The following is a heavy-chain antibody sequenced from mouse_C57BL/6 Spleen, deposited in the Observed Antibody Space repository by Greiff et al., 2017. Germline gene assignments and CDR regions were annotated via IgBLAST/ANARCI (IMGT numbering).Heavy chain of an antibody. V-gene: IGHV1-69*01. CDR1: GYTFTSYW. J-gene: IGHJ2*01. CDR3: ARRGGYAEGGY. D-gene: IGHD2-2*01. Sequence: QVQLQQPGAELVMPGASVKLSCKASGYTFTSYWMHWVKQRPGQGLEWIGEIDPSDSYTNYNQKFKGKSTLTVDKSSSTAYMQLSSLTSEDSAVYYGARRGGYAEGGYWGQGTTLTVSS. CDR2: IDPSDSYT.